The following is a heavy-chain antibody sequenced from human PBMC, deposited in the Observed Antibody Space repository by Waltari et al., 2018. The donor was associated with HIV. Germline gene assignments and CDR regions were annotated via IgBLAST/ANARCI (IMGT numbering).Heavy chain of an antibody. CDR1: GFTFNNFA. J-gene: IGHJ4*02. D-gene: IGHD5-18*01. V-gene: IGHV3-23*04. Sequence: EVQLVESGGGLVQPGGSLRLSCTASGFTFNNFAMSWVRQAPGKGLEWVAVISGMCGTTYYSDSVKGRFTVSRDNFKNTVYLQMNSLRAGDTAIYYCAKAVMETAVSSPVDCWGQGALVTVSS. CDR2: ISGMCGTT. CDR3: AKAVMETAVSSPVDC.